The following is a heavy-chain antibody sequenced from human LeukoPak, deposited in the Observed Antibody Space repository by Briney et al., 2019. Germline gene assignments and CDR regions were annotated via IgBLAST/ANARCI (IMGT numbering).Heavy chain of an antibody. V-gene: IGHV4-39*02. CDR1: GGSISSSSYY. Sequence: SETLSLTRTVSGGSISSSSYYWGWIRQPPGKGLEWIGSIYYSGSTYYNPSLKSRVTISVDTSKNQFSLKLSSVTAADTAVYYCARDYYGSSGYTYFQHWGQGTLVTVSS. CDR2: IYYSGST. J-gene: IGHJ1*01. CDR3: ARDYYGSSGYTYFQH. D-gene: IGHD3-22*01.